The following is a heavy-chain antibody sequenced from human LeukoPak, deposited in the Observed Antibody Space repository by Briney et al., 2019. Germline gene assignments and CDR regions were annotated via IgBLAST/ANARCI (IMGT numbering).Heavy chain of an antibody. CDR2: IIPIFGTA. CDR1: GGTFSSYA. D-gene: IGHD3-22*01. V-gene: IGHV1-69*05. CDR3: AREYFYDETPDY. J-gene: IGHJ4*02. Sequence: ASVKVSCKASGGTFSSYAVSWVRQAPGQGLEWMGGIIPIFGTANYAQKFQDRVTITRDTSASTAYMELSNLRSEDTAVYYCAREYFYDETPDYWGQGTLVTVSS.